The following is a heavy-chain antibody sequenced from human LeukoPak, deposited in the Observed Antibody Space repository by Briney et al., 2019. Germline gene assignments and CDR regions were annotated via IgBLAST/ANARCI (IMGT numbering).Heavy chain of an antibody. D-gene: IGHD2-21*02. CDR3: ARDLSRGWILCGGDCYDA. J-gene: IGHJ5*02. CDR2: ISSSSSYI. Sequence: GGSLRLSCAASGFTFSSYSMNWVRQAPGKGLEWVSSISSSSSYIYYADSVKGRFTISRDNAKNSLYLQMNSLRAEDTAVYYCARDLSRGWILCGGDCYDAWGQGTLVTVSP. CDR1: GFTFSSYS. V-gene: IGHV3-21*01.